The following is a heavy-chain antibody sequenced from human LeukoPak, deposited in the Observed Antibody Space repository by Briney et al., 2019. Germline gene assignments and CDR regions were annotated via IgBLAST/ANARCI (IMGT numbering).Heavy chain of an antibody. D-gene: IGHD1-26*01. Sequence: QSGGSLRLSCAASGFTFSSYAMSWVRQAPGKGLEWVSAISGSGGSTYYADSVKGRFTISRDNSKNTLYLQMNSLRAEDTAVYYCAKGSNSGSYLFDYWGQGTLVTVSS. CDR1: GFTFSSYA. CDR3: AKGSNSGSYLFDY. V-gene: IGHV3-23*01. J-gene: IGHJ4*02. CDR2: ISGSGGST.